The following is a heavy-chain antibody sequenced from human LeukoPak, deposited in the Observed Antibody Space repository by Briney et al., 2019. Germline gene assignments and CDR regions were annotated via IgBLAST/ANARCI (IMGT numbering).Heavy chain of an antibody. D-gene: IGHD3-10*01. CDR1: GFSFSSYA. Sequence: GSLRLSCAASGFSFSSYAMTCVRQAPGKGLEWVSAIIGSGGSTYYADCVKGRFTISRDNSKDTLYVQMNSLGAEDTAVYYCAKGTQFGSGTYRNDAFEIWGQGTKVTVSS. CDR3: AKGTQFGSGTYRNDAFEI. J-gene: IGHJ3*02. V-gene: IGHV3-23*01. CDR2: IIGSGGST.